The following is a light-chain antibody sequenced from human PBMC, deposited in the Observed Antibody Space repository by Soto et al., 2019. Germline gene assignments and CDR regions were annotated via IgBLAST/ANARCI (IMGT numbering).Light chain of an antibody. CDR3: QQRRNLPLT. V-gene: IGKV3-11*01. CDR1: PNIGNS. Sequence: EIVLTQSPATLSLSPGARSTLSCRASPNIGNSLTWFQQKPGQAPRHLIYDVSNRATGVPATFSGSGSGTDFTLTIRSLEPEDFAVYYCQQRRNLPLTFGGGTKVEIK. J-gene: IGKJ4*01. CDR2: DVS.